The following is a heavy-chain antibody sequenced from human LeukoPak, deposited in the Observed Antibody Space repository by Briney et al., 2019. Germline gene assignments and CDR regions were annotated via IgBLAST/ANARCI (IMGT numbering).Heavy chain of an antibody. CDR2: ISSSSSYI. V-gene: IGHV3-21*01. Sequence: GGSLRLSCAASGFTFSSYSMNWVRQAPGKGLEWVASISSSSSYIYYADSVKGRFTISRDNAKNSLYLQMNSLRAEDTAVYSRARTDVAFDIWGQERMVTVSS. CDR3: ARTDVAFDI. CDR1: GFTFSSYS. J-gene: IGHJ3*02.